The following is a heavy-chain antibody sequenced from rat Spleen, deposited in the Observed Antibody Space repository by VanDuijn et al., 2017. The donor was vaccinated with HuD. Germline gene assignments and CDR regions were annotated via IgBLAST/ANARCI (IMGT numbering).Heavy chain of an antibody. D-gene: IGHD5-1*01. CDR2: IDTGGDST. CDR3: TRKGEL. J-gene: IGHJ2*01. Sequence: EVQLVESGGGLVQPGRSMKLSCAASGFTFSDYYMAWVRQVPKKGLEWVASIDTGGDSTYYRDSVKGRFTISRENAKNTLYLQMDSLRSEDTATYYCTRKGELWGQGVMVTVSS. CDR1: GFTFSDYY. V-gene: IGHV5-25*01.